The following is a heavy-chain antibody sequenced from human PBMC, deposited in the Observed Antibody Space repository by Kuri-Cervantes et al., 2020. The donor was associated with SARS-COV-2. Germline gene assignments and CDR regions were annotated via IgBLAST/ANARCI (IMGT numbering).Heavy chain of an antibody. CDR2: IYYSGST. V-gene: IGHV4-38-2*01. Sequence: GSLRLSCAVSGYSISSGYYWGWIRQPPGKGLEWIGYIYYSGSTNYNPSLKSRVTISVDTSKNQFSLKLSSVTAADTAVYYCARLQGIVVVPAAIPFDYWGQGTLVTVSS. J-gene: IGHJ4*02. CDR3: ARLQGIVVVPAAIPFDY. CDR1: GYSISSGYY. D-gene: IGHD2-2*02.